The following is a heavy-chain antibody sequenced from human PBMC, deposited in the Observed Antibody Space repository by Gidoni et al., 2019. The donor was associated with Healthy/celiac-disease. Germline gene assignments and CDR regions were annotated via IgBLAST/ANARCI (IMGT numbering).Heavy chain of an antibody. CDR2: IYYSGST. CDR3: ARQGYDILTGYQVGPFDY. D-gene: IGHD3-9*01. CDR1: GGSISSYY. Sequence: QVQLQESGPGLVKPSETLSLTCTVSGGSISSYYWSWLRQPPGKGLEWIGYIYYSGSTNYNPSLKSRVTISVDTSKNQFSLKLSSVTAADTAVYYCARQGYDILTGYQVGPFDYWGQGTLVTVSS. V-gene: IGHV4-59*08. J-gene: IGHJ4*02.